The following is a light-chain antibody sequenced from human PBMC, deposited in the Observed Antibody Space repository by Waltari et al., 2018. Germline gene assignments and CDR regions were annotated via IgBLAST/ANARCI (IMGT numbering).Light chain of an antibody. CDR3: QSIDASGVYYV. V-gene: IGLV3-25*03. Sequence: SYVLTQPPSLSVSPGQTARITCSGDALPKQYGFWYQQKPGQGPVMIIYNDKERPSAIPDRFSGSSSGTTVTLIISGVRAEDEADYYCQSIDASGVYYVFGGGTKLTVL. J-gene: IGLJ1*01. CDR2: NDK. CDR1: ALPKQY.